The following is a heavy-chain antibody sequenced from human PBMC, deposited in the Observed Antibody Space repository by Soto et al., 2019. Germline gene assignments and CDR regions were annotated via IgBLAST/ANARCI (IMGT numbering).Heavy chain of an antibody. Sequence: QVQLVESGGGVVQPGRSLRLSCAASGFTFSSYGMHWVRQAPGKGLEWVAVISYDGSNKYYADSVKGRFTISRDNSKNTLYLQMNRLRAEDTAVYYCAKAHGHGDPYYFDYWGQGTLVTVSS. V-gene: IGHV3-30*18. J-gene: IGHJ4*02. CDR1: GFTFSSYG. CDR3: AKAHGHGDPYYFDY. CDR2: ISYDGSNK. D-gene: IGHD4-17*01.